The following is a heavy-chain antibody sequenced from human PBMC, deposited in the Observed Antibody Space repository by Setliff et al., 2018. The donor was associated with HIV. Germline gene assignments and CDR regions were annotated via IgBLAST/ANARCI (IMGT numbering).Heavy chain of an antibody. CDR2: ISAYNGST. D-gene: IGHD3-10*01. V-gene: IGHV1-18*01. Sequence: ASVKVSCKASGYTFTSYGISWVRQAPGQGLEWMGWISAYNGSTNYAQKLQGRVTMTTDTSTSTAYMELRSLRSDDTAVYYCARDQITMVRGTLGAFDIWGQGTMVTVSS. J-gene: IGHJ3*02. CDR1: GYTFTSYG. CDR3: ARDQITMVRGTLGAFDI.